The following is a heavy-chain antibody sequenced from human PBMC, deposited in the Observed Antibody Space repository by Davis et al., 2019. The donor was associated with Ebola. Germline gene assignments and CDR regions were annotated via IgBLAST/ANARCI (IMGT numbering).Heavy chain of an antibody. D-gene: IGHD1-1*01. J-gene: IGHJ4*02. Sequence: PGGSLRLSCAASGFTFSESWMAWVRQAPGKGREGRDNMMHDGSEKYSAGPVKGRFTISRDNARNSFYLQMNSLRVEDTAIYYCARDKYWKMDYWGQGILVTVSS. CDR3: ARDKYWKMDY. V-gene: IGHV3-7*01. CDR2: MMHDGSEK. CDR1: GFTFSESW.